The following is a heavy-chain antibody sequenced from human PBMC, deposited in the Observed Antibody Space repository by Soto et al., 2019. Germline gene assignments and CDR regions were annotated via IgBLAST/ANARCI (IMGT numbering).Heavy chain of an antibody. CDR3: ATGVTTTYYYYGMDV. J-gene: IGHJ6*02. D-gene: IGHD4-4*01. V-gene: IGHV1-24*01. CDR2: FDPEDGET. Sequence: ASVKVSCKVSGYTLTELSMRWVRQAPGKGLEWMGGFDPEDGETIYAQKFQGRVTMTEDTSTDTAYMELSSLRSEDTAVYYCATGVTTTYYYYGMDVWGQGTTVTVSS. CDR1: GYTLTELS.